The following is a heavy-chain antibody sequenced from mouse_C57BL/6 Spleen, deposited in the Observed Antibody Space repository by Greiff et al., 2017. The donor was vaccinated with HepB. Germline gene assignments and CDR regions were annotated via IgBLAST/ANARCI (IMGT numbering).Heavy chain of an antibody. CDR3: ARLYYSNYEGAMDY. J-gene: IGHJ4*01. CDR1: GFTFSSYG. Sequence: EVKLVESGGDLVKPGGSLKLSCAASGFTFSSYGMFWVRQTPDKRLEWVATIISGGSYTYYPDSVKGRFTISRDNAKNTLYLQMSSLKSEDTAMYYCARLYYSNYEGAMDYWGQGTSVTVSS. V-gene: IGHV5-6*01. CDR2: IISGGSYT. D-gene: IGHD2-5*01.